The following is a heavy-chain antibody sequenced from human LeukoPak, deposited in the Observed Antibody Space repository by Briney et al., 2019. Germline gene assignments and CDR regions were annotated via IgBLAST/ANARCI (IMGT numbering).Heavy chain of an antibody. Sequence: SETLSLTCTVSGGSISSYYWSWIQQPAGKGLEWIGRIYTSGSTNYNPSLKGRVTISVDTSKNQFSLKLTSVTAADTAVYYCARVDGSCSGGSCPSGNWFDPWGQGTLVTVSS. CDR2: IYTSGST. CDR3: ARVDGSCSGGSCPSGNWFDP. D-gene: IGHD2-15*01. CDR1: GGSISSYY. V-gene: IGHV4-4*07. J-gene: IGHJ5*02.